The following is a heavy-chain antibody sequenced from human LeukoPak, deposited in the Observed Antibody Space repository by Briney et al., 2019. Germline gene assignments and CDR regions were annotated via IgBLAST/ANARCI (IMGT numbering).Heavy chain of an antibody. CDR1: GFTFSSYG. V-gene: IGHV3-33*01. CDR3: ARQATRPPRFDY. J-gene: IGHJ4*02. Sequence: PGGSLRLSCAASGFTFSSYGMEWVRQAPGKGLEWLTVIWYDGSKKYYADSVKGRFTISIDNSKNTLYLQMNSLRAEDTAVYYCARQATRPPRFDYWGQGTLVTVSS. CDR2: IWYDGSKK.